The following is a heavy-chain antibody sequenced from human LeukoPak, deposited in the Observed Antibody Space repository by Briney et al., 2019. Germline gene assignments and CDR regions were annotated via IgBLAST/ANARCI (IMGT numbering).Heavy chain of an antibody. Sequence: ASVKASCKASGYTFTSYDINWVRQATGQGLEWMGWMNPNSGNTGYAQKFQGRVTMTRNTSISTAYMELSSLRSEDTAVYYCARVGIAAAGPDYWGQGTLVTVSS. CDR2: MNPNSGNT. D-gene: IGHD6-13*01. V-gene: IGHV1-8*01. CDR1: GYTFTSYD. J-gene: IGHJ4*02. CDR3: ARVGIAAAGPDY.